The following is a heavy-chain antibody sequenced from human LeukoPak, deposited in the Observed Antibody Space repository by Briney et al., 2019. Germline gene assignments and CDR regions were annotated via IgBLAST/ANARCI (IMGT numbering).Heavy chain of an antibody. Sequence: GGSLRLSCAASRFTFSTYDMHWVRQAPGKGLEWVAVIWYDGSNQDYADSVKGRFTISRDNSKNTLYLQMNSLRAEDTAVYYCAPTGKVTVGIGYWGQGTLVTVSS. CDR1: RFTFSTYD. J-gene: IGHJ4*02. CDR3: APTGKVTVGIGY. V-gene: IGHV3-33*01. CDR2: IWYDGSNQ. D-gene: IGHD2-21*02.